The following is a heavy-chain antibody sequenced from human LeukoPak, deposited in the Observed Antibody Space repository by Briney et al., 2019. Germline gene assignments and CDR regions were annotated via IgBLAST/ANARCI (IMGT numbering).Heavy chain of an antibody. CDR3: ARGPYSYDSSGAFDI. CDR2: ISSSGGT. V-gene: IGHV4-61*02. J-gene: IGHJ3*02. D-gene: IGHD3-22*01. CDR1: GDSISSGDYY. Sequence: SQTLSLTCTVSGDSISSGDYYWSWIRQPAGKGLEWIGRISSSGGTNYNPSLKSRVTISVDTSKNQFSLKLSSVTAADTAVYFCARGPYSYDSSGAFDIWGQGTMVTVSS.